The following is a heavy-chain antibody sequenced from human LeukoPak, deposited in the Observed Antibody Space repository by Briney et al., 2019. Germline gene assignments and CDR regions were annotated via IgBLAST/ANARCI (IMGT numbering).Heavy chain of an antibody. Sequence: PGGSLRLSCAASGFTFSSYAMSWVRQAPGKGLEWVSAISGSGGSTYYADSVKGRFTISRDNSKNTLYLQMNSLRAEDTAVYYCASGRNLQLWYTFDYWGQGTLVTVSS. D-gene: IGHD5-18*01. CDR1: GFTFSSYA. CDR3: ASGRNLQLWYTFDY. J-gene: IGHJ4*02. V-gene: IGHV3-23*01. CDR2: ISGSGGST.